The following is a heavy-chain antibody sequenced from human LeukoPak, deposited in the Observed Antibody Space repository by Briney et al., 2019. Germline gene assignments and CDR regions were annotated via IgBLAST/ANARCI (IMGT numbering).Heavy chain of an antibody. CDR3: ARVVIAVAGTKRRSPYYFDY. J-gene: IGHJ4*02. D-gene: IGHD6-19*01. CDR2: ISSSSSYI. CDR1: GFTFSSYS. V-gene: IGHV3-21*01. Sequence: PGGSLRLSCAASGFTFSSYSMNWVRQAPGKGLEWVSSISSSSSYIYYADSVKGRFTISRDNAKNSLYLQMNSLRAEDTAVYYCARVVIAVAGTKRRSPYYFDYWGQGTLVTVSS.